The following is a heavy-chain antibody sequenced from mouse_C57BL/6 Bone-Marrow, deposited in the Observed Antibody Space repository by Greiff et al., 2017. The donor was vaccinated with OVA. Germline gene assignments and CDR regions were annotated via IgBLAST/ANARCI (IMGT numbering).Heavy chain of an antibody. J-gene: IGHJ3*01. CDR1: GYTFTSYW. CDR3: ASAVFEY. Sequence: VQLQQPGAELVKPGASVKLSCKASGYTFTSYWMQWVKQRPGQGLEWIGEIDPSDSYTNYNQKFKGKATLTVDTSSSTAYMQLSSLTSEDSAVYYCASAVFEYWGQGTLVTVSA. V-gene: IGHV1-50*01. CDR2: IDPSDSYT.